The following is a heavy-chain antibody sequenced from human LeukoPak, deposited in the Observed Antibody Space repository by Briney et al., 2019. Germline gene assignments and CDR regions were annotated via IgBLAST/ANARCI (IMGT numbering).Heavy chain of an antibody. CDR3: ARGLIVVVPAAFDY. Sequence: SVKVSCKASGGTFSSYAISWVRQAPGQGLEWMGRIIPILSIANYAQKFQGRVTITADKSTSTAYMELSSLRSEDTAVYYCARGLIVVVPAAFDYWGQGTLVTVSS. J-gene: IGHJ4*02. CDR1: GGTFSSYA. V-gene: IGHV1-69*04. D-gene: IGHD2-2*01. CDR2: IIPILSIA.